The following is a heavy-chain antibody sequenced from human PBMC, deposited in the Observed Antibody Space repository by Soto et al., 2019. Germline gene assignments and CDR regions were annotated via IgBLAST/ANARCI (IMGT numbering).Heavy chain of an antibody. CDR3: VKESTPPFFDS. D-gene: IGHD2-15*01. J-gene: IGHJ4*02. CDR1: GFTLNNYG. CDR2: MWYDGLRQ. V-gene: IGHV3-33*03. Sequence: TGGSLRLSCVVSGFTLNNYGVHWVRQAPGKGLEWVALMWYDGLRQTYLDSVRGRFTVSRDSSTNTIYLQMNSLRVEDTGNYFCVKESTPPFFDSWGQGTPVTVSS.